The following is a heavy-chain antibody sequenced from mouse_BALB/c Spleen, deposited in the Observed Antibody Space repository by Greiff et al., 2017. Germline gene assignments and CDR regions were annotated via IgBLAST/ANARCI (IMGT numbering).Heavy chain of an antibody. CDR2: INPSTGYT. Sequence: QVQLQQSGAELAKPGASVKMSCKASGYTFTSYWMHWVKQRPGQGLEWIGYINPSTGYTEYNQKFKDKATLTADKSSSTAYMQLSSLTSEDSAVYYCARGLAGFDYWGQGTTLTVSS. J-gene: IGHJ2*01. D-gene: IGHD6-1*01. CDR3: ARGLAGFDY. CDR1: GYTFTSYW. V-gene: IGHV1-7*01.